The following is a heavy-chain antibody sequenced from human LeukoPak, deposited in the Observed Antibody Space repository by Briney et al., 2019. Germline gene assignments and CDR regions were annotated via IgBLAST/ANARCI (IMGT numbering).Heavy chain of an antibody. CDR2: ISSSSSYI. CDR1: GFTFSSYS. V-gene: IGHV3-21*01. Sequence: PGGSLRLSCAPSGFTFSSYSMNWVRQAPGKGLEWVSSISSSSSYIYYADSVKGRFTISRDNAKNSLYLQMNSLRAEDTAVYYCARGGRITIFGVVIMRVNWFDPWGQGTLVTVSS. J-gene: IGHJ5*02. D-gene: IGHD3-3*01. CDR3: ARGGRITIFGVVIMRVNWFDP.